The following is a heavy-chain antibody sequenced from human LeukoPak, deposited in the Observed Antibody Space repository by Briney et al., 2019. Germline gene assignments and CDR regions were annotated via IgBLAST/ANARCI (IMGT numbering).Heavy chain of an antibody. V-gene: IGHV1-18*01. D-gene: IGHD3-22*01. CDR2: ISAYNGNT. CDR1: GYTFTSYG. Sequence: GASVKVSCKASGYTFTSYGISWVRQAPGQGLEWMGWISAYNGNTNYAQKLQGRVTMTTDTSTSTAYMELRSLRSDDTAVYYCASLYYDSSGYWATRSNAFDIWGQGTMVTVSS. J-gene: IGHJ3*02. CDR3: ASLYYDSSGYWATRSNAFDI.